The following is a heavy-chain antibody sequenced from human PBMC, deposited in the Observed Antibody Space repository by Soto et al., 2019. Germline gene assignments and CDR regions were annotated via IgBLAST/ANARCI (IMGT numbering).Heavy chain of an antibody. CDR2: ISATGKN. CDR1: GGSITDYS. J-gene: IGHJ4*02. Sequence: QVQLQESGPGRVKPSETLSLTCSVSGGSITDYSWNWIRQSAGKGLEWIGRISATGKNQVNPSLQRRVNMSLDTSKNQFSLKLTSVTAADTAVYYCAWESGENWSYEAYWGQGTLVTVSS. CDR3: AWESGENWSYEAY. V-gene: IGHV4-4*07. D-gene: IGHD1-7*01.